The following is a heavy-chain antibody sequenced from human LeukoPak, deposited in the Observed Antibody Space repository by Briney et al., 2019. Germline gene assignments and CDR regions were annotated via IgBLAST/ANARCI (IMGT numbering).Heavy chain of an antibody. Sequence: SETLSLTCTVSGGSISSYYWSWIRQPPGKGLEWIGYIYYSGSTKYNPSLKSRVSISVDTSKNQFSVKLSSVTAADTAVYYCARGAGAGYNLQPFDYWGQGTLVTVSS. J-gene: IGHJ4*02. CDR3: ARGAGAGYNLQPFDY. V-gene: IGHV4-59*08. CDR1: GGSISSYY. D-gene: IGHD5-24*01. CDR2: IYYSGST.